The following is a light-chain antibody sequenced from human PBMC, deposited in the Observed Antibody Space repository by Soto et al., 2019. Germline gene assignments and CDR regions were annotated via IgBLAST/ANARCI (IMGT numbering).Light chain of an antibody. CDR1: QSVSSY. CDR2: DAY. CDR3: QQHSKWPLT. J-gene: IGKJ4*01. V-gene: IGKV3-11*01. Sequence: EIVLTQSPDTLSLSPGERATLSCRASQSVSSYLAWYQQKPGQAPRLLSYDAYDRATGIPARFSGSGSGTDFTLIISRLEPEAVAVYYCQQHSKWPLTVGGGTKVEI.